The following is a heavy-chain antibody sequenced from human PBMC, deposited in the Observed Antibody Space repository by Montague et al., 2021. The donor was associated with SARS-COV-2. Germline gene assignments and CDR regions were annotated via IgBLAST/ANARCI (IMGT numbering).Heavy chain of an antibody. D-gene: IGHD3-22*01. V-gene: IGHV4-34*01. Sequence: SETLSLTCVFHGRCLSRCNWTWIRKAHGRSLDSIGDINHCGSTKYSPSLKSRLTISADTSKNQFSLKLTSVAAADTAVYYCARLRDGEVPSPIVGVGPYYSYYDMDVWGRGTTVTVSS. CDR3: ARLRDGEVPSPIVGVGPYYSYYDMDV. CDR1: GRCLSRCN. J-gene: IGHJ6*03. CDR2: INHCGST.